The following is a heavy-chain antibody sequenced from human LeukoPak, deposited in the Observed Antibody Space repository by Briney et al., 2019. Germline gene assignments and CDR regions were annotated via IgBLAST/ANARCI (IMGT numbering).Heavy chain of an antibody. J-gene: IGHJ3*01. Sequence: PGGSLRLSCAASGFTFGDYYMTWIRQAPGKGLEWVSYISNSGTTIYYADSVKGRFTISRDNAKNSLYLQMDSLRAEETAVYFCARGVTMVVSSRAFDLWGQGTLVTVSS. D-gene: IGHD4/OR15-4a*01. CDR3: ARGVTMVVSSRAFDL. V-gene: IGHV3-11*04. CDR2: ISNSGTTI. CDR1: GFTFGDYY.